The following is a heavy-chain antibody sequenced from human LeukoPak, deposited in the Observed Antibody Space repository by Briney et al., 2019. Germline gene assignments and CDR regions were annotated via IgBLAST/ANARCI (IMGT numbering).Heavy chain of an antibody. J-gene: IGHJ5*02. Sequence: SETLSLTCAVYGGSFSGYYWSWIRQPPGKGLEWSGEINHSGSTNYNPSLKSRVTISVDTSKNQFSLKLSSVTAADTAVYYCARGAKVVPAAMLKGANWFDPWGQGTLVTVSS. CDR1: GGSFSGYY. CDR3: ARGAKVVPAAMLKGANWFDP. D-gene: IGHD2-2*01. V-gene: IGHV4-34*01. CDR2: INHSGST.